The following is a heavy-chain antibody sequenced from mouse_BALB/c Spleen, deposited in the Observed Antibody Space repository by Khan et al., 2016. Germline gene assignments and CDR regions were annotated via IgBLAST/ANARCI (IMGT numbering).Heavy chain of an antibody. J-gene: IGHJ2*01. D-gene: IGHD2-10*02. CDR2: ISDGGRYT. Sequence: EVELVESGGGLVKPGGSLKLSCAASGFTFSDYYMYWVRQTPEKRLEWVATISDGGRYTYYTDSVKGRFTISRDNAKNNLYLQMSSLKSEDTAIXYCARGGYGNYFDYWGQGTTLIVSS. V-gene: IGHV5-4*02. CDR3: ARGGYGNYFDY. CDR1: GFTFSDYY.